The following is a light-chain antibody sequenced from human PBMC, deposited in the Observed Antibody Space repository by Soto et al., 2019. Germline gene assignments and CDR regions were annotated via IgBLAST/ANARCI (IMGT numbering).Light chain of an antibody. V-gene: IGKV4-1*01. Sequence: DIVMTQSPDSLAVSLGERATINCRSNQTVLDSSNNKDYLTWYQQKPGQPPKLLIYWASTREFGVPDRFNGSGSGTDFTLTISSLQAEDVALYYCQQYYSTPRTFGHGTAVEIK. CDR3: QQYYSTPRT. J-gene: IGKJ1*01. CDR1: QTVLDSSNNKDY. CDR2: WAS.